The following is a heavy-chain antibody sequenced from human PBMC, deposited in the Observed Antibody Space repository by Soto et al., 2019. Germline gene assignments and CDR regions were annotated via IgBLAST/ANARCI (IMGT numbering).Heavy chain of an antibody. Sequence: ASVKVSCKAFGYTFTGYYMHWVRQAPGQGLEWMGWINPKSGGTNYAQKFQGRVTMTTDTSISTAYMELSRLRSDEPAMYYCARPGLGYCRTTNCYEWFDPWGQGPPV. CDR1: GYTFTGYY. V-gene: IGHV1-2*02. J-gene: IGHJ5*02. CDR3: ARPGLGYCRTTNCYEWFDP. D-gene: IGHD2-2*01. CDR2: INPKSGGT.